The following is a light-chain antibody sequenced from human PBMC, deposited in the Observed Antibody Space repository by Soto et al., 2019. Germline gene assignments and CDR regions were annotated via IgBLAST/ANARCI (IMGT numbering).Light chain of an antibody. V-gene: IGKV3-20*01. CDR1: QSVSSSY. CDR2: GAS. J-gene: IGKJ1*01. Sequence: EIVLTHSPGPMSLSPGERATLSCRASQSVSSSYLAWYQQKPGQAPRLLIYGASSRATDIPDRFSGSGSGTDFTLTISRLEPEDFAVYYCQQYGSSPWTFGQGTKVDIK. CDR3: QQYGSSPWT.